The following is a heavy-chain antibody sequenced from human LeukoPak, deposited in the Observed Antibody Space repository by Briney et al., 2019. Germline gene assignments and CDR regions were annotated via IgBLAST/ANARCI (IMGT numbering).Heavy chain of an antibody. CDR3: ARSHCYDSSGYPNWFDP. CDR2: IWYDGSNK. D-gene: IGHD3-22*01. Sequence: PGGSLRLSCAASGFTFSSYGMHWVRQAPGKGLEWVAVIWYDGSNKYYADSVKGRFTISRDNSKNTLYLQMNSLRAEDTAVYYCARSHCYDSSGYPNWFDPWGQGTLVTVSS. CDR1: GFTFSSYG. J-gene: IGHJ5*02. V-gene: IGHV3-33*01.